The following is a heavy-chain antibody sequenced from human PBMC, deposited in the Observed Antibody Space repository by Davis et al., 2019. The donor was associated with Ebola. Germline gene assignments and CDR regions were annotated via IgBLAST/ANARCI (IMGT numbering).Heavy chain of an antibody. J-gene: IGHJ6*02. D-gene: IGHD1-1*01. Sequence: ASVKVSCKASGYTFTSYGISWVRQAPGQGLEWMGWISAYNGNTNYAQKFQGRVTITRDTSASTAYMELSSLRSEDTAVYYCARRSGSMDVWGQGTTVTVSS. CDR3: ARRSGSMDV. CDR1: GYTFTSYG. CDR2: ISAYNGNT. V-gene: IGHV1-18*01.